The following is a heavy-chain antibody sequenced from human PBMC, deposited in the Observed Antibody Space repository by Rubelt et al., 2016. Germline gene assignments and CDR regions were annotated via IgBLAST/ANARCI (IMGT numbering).Heavy chain of an antibody. D-gene: IGHD5-18*01. CDR1: SSYG. J-gene: IGHJ4*01. CDR2: ISYDGSNK. V-gene: IGHV3-30*18. Sequence: SSYGMHWVRQAPGKGLEWVAVISYDGSNKYYADSVKGRFTVSRDNSKNTLYLQMNSLRAEDTAVYYCAKDWWTDTAMDYWGRGTLVTVS. CDR3: AKDWWTDTAMDY.